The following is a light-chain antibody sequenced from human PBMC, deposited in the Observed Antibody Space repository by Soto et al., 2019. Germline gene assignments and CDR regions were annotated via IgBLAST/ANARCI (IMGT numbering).Light chain of an antibody. CDR3: QQYDSSPKT. V-gene: IGKV3-20*01. CDR2: GAS. J-gene: IGKJ1*01. CDR1: QSVSSSY. Sequence: VLLQSPGTLASSPGEGGTLCCRASQSVSSSYLAWYQQKPGQAPRLLIYGASTRAAGIPDRFSGSGSGTDFTLTISRLEPEDFAVYYCQQYDSSPKTFGQGTKVDIK.